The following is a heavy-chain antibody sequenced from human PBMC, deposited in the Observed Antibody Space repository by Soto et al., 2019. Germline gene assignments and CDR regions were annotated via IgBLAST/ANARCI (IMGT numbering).Heavy chain of an antibody. CDR2: INPNSGGT. V-gene: IGHV1-2*04. CDR3: ARDQTPILEWLLDYGMDV. Sequence: ASVKVSCKASGYTFTGYYMHWVRQAPGQGLEWMGWINPNSGGTNYAQKFQGWVTMTRDTSISTAYMELSRLRSDDTAVYYCARDQTPILEWLLDYGMDVWGQGTTVTVSS. J-gene: IGHJ6*02. CDR1: GYTFTGYY. D-gene: IGHD3-3*01.